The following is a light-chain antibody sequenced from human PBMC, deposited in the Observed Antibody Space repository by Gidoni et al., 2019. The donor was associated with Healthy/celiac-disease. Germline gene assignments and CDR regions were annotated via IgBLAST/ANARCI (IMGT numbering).Light chain of an antibody. CDR2: GAS. Sequence: DIVMTQSPATLSVSPGERATLAGRASQSVSSNLAWFQQKPGQSPRLLLYGASTRATGIQARFSGCGSWTEFTLTISSLQSEDFAVYYCQQYNNWPYTFGQGTKLEIK. CDR1: QSVSSN. J-gene: IGKJ2*01. V-gene: IGKV3-15*01. CDR3: QQYNNWPYT.